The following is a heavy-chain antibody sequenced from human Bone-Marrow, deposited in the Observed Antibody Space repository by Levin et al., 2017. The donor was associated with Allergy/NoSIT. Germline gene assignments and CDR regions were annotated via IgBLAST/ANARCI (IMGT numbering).Heavy chain of an antibody. V-gene: IGHV3-33*01. CDR2: MWSEGSNK. CDR3: AREATSSSGWSDS. CDR1: GFTFSDYG. Sequence: GESLKISCVTSGFTFSDYGFHWVRQAPGKGLEWVAVMWSEGSNKYFAESVKGRFTISRDNARSTVYLQMNSVGPEDTAVYYCAREATSSSGWSDSWGQGTLVTVSS. J-gene: IGHJ5*01. D-gene: IGHD6-19*01.